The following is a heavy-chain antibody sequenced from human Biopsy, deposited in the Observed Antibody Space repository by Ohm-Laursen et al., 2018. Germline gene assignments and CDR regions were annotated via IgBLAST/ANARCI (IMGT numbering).Heavy chain of an antibody. CDR1: GVSITAYY. V-gene: IGHV4-4*09. Sequence: SETLSLTCTVSGVSITAYYWSWIRQPPGKGLECIGNIHHSGSTNYNPSLKSRLTISVDTSKNQFSLKLSSVTAADMAVYYCARMDCSGGSCHYYSYGMDVWGQGTTVTVSS. D-gene: IGHD2-15*01. J-gene: IGHJ6*02. CDR3: ARMDCSGGSCHYYSYGMDV. CDR2: IHHSGST.